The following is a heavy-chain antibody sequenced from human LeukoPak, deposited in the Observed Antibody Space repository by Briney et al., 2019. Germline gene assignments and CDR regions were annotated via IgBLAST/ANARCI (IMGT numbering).Heavy chain of an antibody. Sequence: PSETLSLTCTVSHYSINSGYYWSWIRQPGGKGLEWIGRIYTSGSTNYNPSLKSRVTMSVDTSKNQFSLKLSSVTAADTAVYYCARDKEYSSSRHFDYWGQRTLVTVSS. CDR1: HYSINSGYY. D-gene: IGHD6-6*01. J-gene: IGHJ4*02. CDR2: IYTSGST. CDR3: ARDKEYSSSRHFDY. V-gene: IGHV4-4*07.